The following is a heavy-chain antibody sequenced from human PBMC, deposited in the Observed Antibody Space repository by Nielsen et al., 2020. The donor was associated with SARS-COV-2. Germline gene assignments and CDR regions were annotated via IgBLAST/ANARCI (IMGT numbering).Heavy chain of an antibody. J-gene: IGHJ3*02. V-gene: IGHV4-59*12. CDR2: IYYSGST. CDR3: ARVDSSGPRAFDI. Sequence: SETLSLTCTVSGGSISSYYWSWIRQPPGKGLEWIGYIYYSGSTYYNPSLKSRVTISVDTSKNQFSLKLSSVTAADTAVYYCARVDSSGPRAFDIWGQGTMVTVSS. D-gene: IGHD3-22*01. CDR1: GGSISSYY.